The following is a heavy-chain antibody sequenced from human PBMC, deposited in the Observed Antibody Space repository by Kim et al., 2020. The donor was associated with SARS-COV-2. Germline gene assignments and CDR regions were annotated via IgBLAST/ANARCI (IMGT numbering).Heavy chain of an antibody. J-gene: IGHJ4*02. D-gene: IGHD4-17*01. Sequence: GGSLRLSCAASGFTFSNSVMSWVRQAPGKGLEWVSHISKSGDATYYEDSVKGRFTISRDNSKDIMYMQMNSLRGEDTAIYYCTTGGVYWGRGALVTVSS. CDR1: GFTFSNSV. CDR2: ISKSGDAT. V-gene: IGHV3-23*01. CDR3: TTGGVY.